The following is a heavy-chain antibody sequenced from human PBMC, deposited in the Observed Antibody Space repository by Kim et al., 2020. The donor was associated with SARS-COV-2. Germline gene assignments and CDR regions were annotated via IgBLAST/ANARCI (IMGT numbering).Heavy chain of an antibody. J-gene: IGHJ6*02. Sequence: FPGRVTITADKSTSTAYMELSSLRSEDTAVYYCARGYCSGGSCHLYGMDVWGQGTTVTVSS. CDR3: ARGYCSGGSCHLYGMDV. D-gene: IGHD2-15*01. V-gene: IGHV1-69*04.